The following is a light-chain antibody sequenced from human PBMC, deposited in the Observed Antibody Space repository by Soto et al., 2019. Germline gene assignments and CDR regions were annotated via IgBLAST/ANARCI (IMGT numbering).Light chain of an antibody. CDR2: GNN. J-gene: IGLJ3*02. CDR3: QSYDSSLSGWV. CDR1: SSNIGAGND. V-gene: IGLV1-40*01. Sequence: QSVLTQPPSVSGAPGQRVTIPCTGSSSNIGAGNDVHWYEHLPGTAPKLLIYGNNNRPSGVPDRLSGSKSGTSASLAITGLQAEDEADYYCQSYDSSLSGWVFGGGTKLTVL.